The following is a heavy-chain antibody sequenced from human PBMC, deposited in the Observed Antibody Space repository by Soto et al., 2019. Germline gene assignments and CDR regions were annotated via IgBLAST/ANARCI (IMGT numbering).Heavy chain of an antibody. V-gene: IGHV1-69*06. CDR2: IIPIFGTA. CDR1: GGTFSSYA. J-gene: IGHJ5*02. CDR3: ARGDLLRYFNWFDP. Sequence: SVKVSSKASGGTFSSYAISWVRQAPGQGLEWMGGIIPIFGTANYAQKFQGRVTITADKSTSTAYMELSSLRSEDTAVYYCARGDLLRYFNWFDPWGQGTLVTVSS. D-gene: IGHD3-9*01.